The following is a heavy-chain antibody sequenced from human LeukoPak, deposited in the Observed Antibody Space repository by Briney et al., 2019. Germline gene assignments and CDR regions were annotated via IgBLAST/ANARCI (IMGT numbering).Heavy chain of an antibody. CDR3: AKEGDGSSWRFDY. D-gene: IGHD6-13*01. CDR2: ISPGGGTT. V-gene: IGHV3-23*01. Sequence: GGSLRLSCAVSGFAFGSEAMSWVRQSPARGLEWVASISPGGGTTYYADYVKGRFTISRDNSNNSLFVQMNSLRAEDTAVYYCAKEGDGSSWRFDYWGQGTLVTVSS. CDR1: GFAFGSEA. J-gene: IGHJ4*02.